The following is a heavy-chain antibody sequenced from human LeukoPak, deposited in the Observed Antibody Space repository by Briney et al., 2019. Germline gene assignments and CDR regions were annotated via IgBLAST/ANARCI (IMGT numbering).Heavy chain of an antibody. V-gene: IGHV1-18*01. J-gene: IGHJ5*02. D-gene: IGHD6-13*01. Sequence: ASVKVSCKASGYTFTSYGISWVRQAPGQGLEWMGWISAYNGNTNYAQKLQGRVTMTTDTSTSTAYMELSSLRSEDTAVYYCAREGSAAAGIFRSWFDPWGQGTLVTVSS. CDR3: AREGSAAAGIFRSWFDP. CDR2: ISAYNGNT. CDR1: GYTFTSYG.